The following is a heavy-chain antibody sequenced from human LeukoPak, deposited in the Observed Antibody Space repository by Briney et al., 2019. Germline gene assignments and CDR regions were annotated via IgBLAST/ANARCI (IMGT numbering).Heavy chain of an antibody. D-gene: IGHD6-19*01. J-gene: IGHJ5*01. CDR1: GFAFSVYA. CDR2: INANSGTT. V-gene: IGHV3-23*01. CDR3: AKPISWGGAVTADWFQR. Sequence: GGSLRLSCTASGFAFSVYAMSWLRQPPGKGLEWVSTINANSGTTSYAASVRGRFTISRDNSKNTLYLQLNTLRADDTALYYCAKPISWGGAVTADWFQRWGQGALV.